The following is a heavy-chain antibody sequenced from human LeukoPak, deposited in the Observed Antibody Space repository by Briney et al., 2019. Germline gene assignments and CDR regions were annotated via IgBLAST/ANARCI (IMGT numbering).Heavy chain of an antibody. J-gene: IGHJ3*02. CDR2: ISISSSYI. Sequence: GGSLRLSCAASGFTFSGYNMNWVRQAPGRGLEWVSSISISSSYIYYADSVKGRFTISRDNAKNSLFLQMNSLRAEDTAVYYCARESGQNAFDIWGQGTMVTVSS. CDR3: ARESGQNAFDI. CDR1: GFTFSGYN. D-gene: IGHD2-8*02. V-gene: IGHV3-21*01.